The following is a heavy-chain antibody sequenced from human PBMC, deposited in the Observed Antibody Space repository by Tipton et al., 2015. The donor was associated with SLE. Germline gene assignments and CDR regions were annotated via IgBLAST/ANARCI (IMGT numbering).Heavy chain of an antibody. CDR1: GDSISSNSYY. V-gene: IGHV4-39*01. CDR2: IYYSGST. CDR3: AVSSSWLNWFDP. D-gene: IGHD6-13*01. J-gene: IGHJ5*02. Sequence: TLSLTCTVSGDSISSNSYYWGWIRQPPGKGLEWIQSIYYSGSTNYNPSLKSRVTISVDTSKNHFSLKLSSVTAADTAVYYCAVSSSWLNWFDPWGQGTLVTVSS.